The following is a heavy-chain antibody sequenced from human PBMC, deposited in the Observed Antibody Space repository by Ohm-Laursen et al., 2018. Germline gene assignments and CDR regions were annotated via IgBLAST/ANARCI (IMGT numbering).Heavy chain of an antibody. Sequence: GASVKVSCKASGYTFTSYDINWVRQATGQGLEWMGWMNPNSGNTGYAQKFQGRVTMTRNTSISTAYMELSSLRSEDTAVYYCARGGRGYYDILTGYYKGAEYFQHWGQGTLVTVSS. CDR2: MNPNSGNT. V-gene: IGHV1-8*01. J-gene: IGHJ1*01. CDR3: ARGGRGYYDILTGYYKGAEYFQH. CDR1: GYTFTSYD. D-gene: IGHD3-9*01.